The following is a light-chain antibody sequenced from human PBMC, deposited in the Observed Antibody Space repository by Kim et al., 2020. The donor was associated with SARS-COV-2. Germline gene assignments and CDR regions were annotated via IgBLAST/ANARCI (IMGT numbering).Light chain of an antibody. Sequence: GQSVTSSCGGTSSDVGGYNYVTWYQQRPGKAPKLMIYDVTKRPSGGPDRFSGSESGNTASLTISGLQGEDEADYYCCSYAGSYTEVFGGGTQLTVL. CDR1: SSDVGGYNY. CDR2: DVT. V-gene: IGLV2-11*01. J-gene: IGLJ2*01. CDR3: CSYAGSYTEV.